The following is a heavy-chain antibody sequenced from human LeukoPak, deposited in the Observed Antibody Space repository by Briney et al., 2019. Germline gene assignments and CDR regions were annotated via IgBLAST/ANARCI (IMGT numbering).Heavy chain of an antibody. Sequence: ASVKVSCKASGYTFTGYYMHWVRQAPGQGLEWMGWINPNSGGTYYAQKFQGRVTMARDTSISTAYKELSRLRSDDTAVYYCARGIAVTGTKGVAFDIWGQGTMLTVSS. J-gene: IGHJ3*02. CDR3: ARGIAVTGTKGVAFDI. CDR1: GYTFTGYY. CDR2: INPNSGGT. D-gene: IGHD6-19*01. V-gene: IGHV1-2*02.